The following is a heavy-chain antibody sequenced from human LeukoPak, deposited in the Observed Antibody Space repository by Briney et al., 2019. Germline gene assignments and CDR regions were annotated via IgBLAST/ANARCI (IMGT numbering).Heavy chain of an antibody. CDR2: MHYSGST. J-gene: IGHJ4*02. D-gene: IGHD3-16*01. Sequence: PSETLSLTCTVSGGSVRSSSYYWGWIRQPPGKGLEWIGSMHYSGSTYYKPSLKSRATISVDTSKNQFSLKLSSVTAADTAVYYCAGAFGGPGTFYRIAAGGQGTLVTVSS. CDR1: GGSVRSSSYY. CDR3: AGAFGGPGTFYRIAA. V-gene: IGHV4-39*01.